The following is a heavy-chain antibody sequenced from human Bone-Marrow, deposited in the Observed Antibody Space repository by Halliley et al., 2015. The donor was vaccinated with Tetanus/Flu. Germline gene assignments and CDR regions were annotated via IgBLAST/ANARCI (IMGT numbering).Heavy chain of an antibody. Sequence: SFISRDGDSIFYAGPVTGRFTVSRDNARNSLDLQMNSLRAEDTGLYYCAREASADFGHFYFLDHWGQGTLVIVSS. CDR3: AREASADFGHFYFLDH. V-gene: IGHV3-48*03. D-gene: IGHD3-16*01. J-gene: IGHJ4*02. CDR2: ISRDGDSI.